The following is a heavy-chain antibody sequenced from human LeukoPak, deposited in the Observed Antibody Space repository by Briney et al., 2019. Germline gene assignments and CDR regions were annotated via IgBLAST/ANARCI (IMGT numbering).Heavy chain of an antibody. CDR1: GGSISSSSYF. J-gene: IGHJ5*02. Sequence: PSETLSLTCTVSGGSISSSSYFWGWIRQPPGKGLEWIGSIYYSGSTYYNPSLKSRVTISVDTSKNQFSLKLSSVTAADTAVYYCATHHIIAAAGTGWFDPWGQGTLVTVSS. CDR3: ATHHIIAAAGTGWFDP. V-gene: IGHV4-39*07. CDR2: IYYSGST. D-gene: IGHD6-13*01.